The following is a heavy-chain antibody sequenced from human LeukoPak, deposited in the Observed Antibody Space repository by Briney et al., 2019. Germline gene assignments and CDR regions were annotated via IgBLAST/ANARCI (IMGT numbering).Heavy chain of an antibody. Sequence: GGSLRLSCAASGFTFSSFAMSWVRQAPGKGLEWVSSFSGGRATTYYADSVKVRFTISRDNSKNTLYLQMNSLRAEDTAVYYCAKGYYDSSGYWFDYWGQGTLVTVSS. D-gene: IGHD3-22*01. J-gene: IGHJ4*02. V-gene: IGHV3-23*01. CDR2: FSGGRATT. CDR3: AKGYYDSSGYWFDY. CDR1: GFTFSSFA.